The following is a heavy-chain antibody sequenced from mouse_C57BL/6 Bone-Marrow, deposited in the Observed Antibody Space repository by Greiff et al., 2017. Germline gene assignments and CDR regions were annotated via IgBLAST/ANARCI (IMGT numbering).Heavy chain of an antibody. Sequence: QVQLQQSGAELAKPWASVKLSCKASGYTFTSYWMHWVKQRPGQGLEWIGYINPSSGYTKYNQKFKDKATLTADKSSSTAYMQLSSLTYEDSAVYYCARNSNYVGWYFDVWGTGTTVTVSS. V-gene: IGHV1-7*01. D-gene: IGHD2-5*01. J-gene: IGHJ1*03. CDR3: ARNSNYVGWYFDV. CDR2: INPSSGYT. CDR1: GYTFTSYW.